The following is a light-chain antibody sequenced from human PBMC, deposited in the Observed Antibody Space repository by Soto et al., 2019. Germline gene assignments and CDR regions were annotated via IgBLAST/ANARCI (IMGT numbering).Light chain of an antibody. J-gene: IGKJ1*01. CDR2: GAS. Sequence: PGKRATRSCSASQSVSSSYLALYQQKPGQAPRLLIYGASSGATGIPDRFRGSGCGTDFTLTISRLEPEDYALYDCQKYGSSRSGTFGQGTKVDIK. CDR1: QSVSSSY. CDR3: QKYGSSRSGT. V-gene: IGKV3-20*01.